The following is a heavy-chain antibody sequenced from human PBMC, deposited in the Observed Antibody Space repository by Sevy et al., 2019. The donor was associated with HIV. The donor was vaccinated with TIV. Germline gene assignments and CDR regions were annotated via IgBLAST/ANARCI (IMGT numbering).Heavy chain of an antibody. CDR1: GFTFSNYG. CDR2: ISYDGSNQ. V-gene: IGHV3-30*18. D-gene: IGHD2-15*01. Sequence: GGSLRLSCAASGFTFSNYGMHWVRQAPGKGLEWVAVISYDGSNQYYADSVQGRFTISRDNSKNTLYLQMNSLRTADTAVYYCAKGAVDCSDGTCYSAYYYSVMDVWGQGTTVTVSS. J-gene: IGHJ6*02. CDR3: AKGAVDCSDGTCYSAYYYSVMDV.